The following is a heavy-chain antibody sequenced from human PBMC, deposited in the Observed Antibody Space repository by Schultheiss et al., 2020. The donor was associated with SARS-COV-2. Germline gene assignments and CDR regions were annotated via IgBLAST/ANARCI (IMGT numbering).Heavy chain of an antibody. V-gene: IGHV3-23*01. CDR3: AIDPNWGSGDS. Sequence: GGSLRLSCEASGFAVSDHYMNWVRQAPGKGLEWVTALSPNSDTTFIADSVRGRFTISRDNSMNTLFLQMNSLRVDDTAVYYCAIDPNWGSGDSWGQGTLVTVSS. J-gene: IGHJ5*01. CDR1: GFAVSDHY. D-gene: IGHD7-27*01. CDR2: LSPNSDTT.